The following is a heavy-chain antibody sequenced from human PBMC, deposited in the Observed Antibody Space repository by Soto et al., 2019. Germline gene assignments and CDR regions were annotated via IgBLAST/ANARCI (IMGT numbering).Heavy chain of an antibody. Sequence: GGSLRLSCVASGFTFSSYSMVWVRQAPGKGLEWISYIFVSSTTIYYADSVKGRFTVSRDNAQNSLFLLMNSLRAEDTAVYYCARDRDWSLDYWGRGTLVTGSS. V-gene: IGHV3-48*04. CDR2: IFVSSTTI. J-gene: IGHJ4*02. CDR1: GFTFSSYS. CDR3: ARDRDWSLDY. D-gene: IGHD3-9*01.